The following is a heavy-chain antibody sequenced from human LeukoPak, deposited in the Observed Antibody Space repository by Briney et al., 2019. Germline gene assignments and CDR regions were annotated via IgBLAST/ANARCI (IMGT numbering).Heavy chain of an antibody. CDR2: IYSSDGA. J-gene: IGHJ4*02. CDR3: ARDADS. Sequence: GGSLRLSCVASGFTVSSNYMSWVRQAPGKGLEWVSLIYSSDGAYYADSVRGRFTISRDNSKNTLYLQMNSLRAEDTAVYYCARDADSWGQGTLVTVSS. CDR1: GFTVSSNY. V-gene: IGHV3-66*01.